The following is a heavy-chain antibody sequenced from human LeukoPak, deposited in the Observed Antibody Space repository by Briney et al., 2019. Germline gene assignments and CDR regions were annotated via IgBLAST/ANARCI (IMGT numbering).Heavy chain of an antibody. CDR2: MNPNNGKT. V-gene: IGHV1-8*01. D-gene: IGHD5-18*01. CDR1: GFSFTSYD. J-gene: IGHJ4*02. Sequence: GASVKVSCKASGFSFTSYDINWVRQASGQGFEWMGWMNPNNGKTGYAQKFQGRVTMTRDTSTDTAYMELSSLRSEDTAVYYCATDYWPVDTAMDPLRYWGQGTLVTVSS. CDR3: ATDYWPVDTAMDPLRY.